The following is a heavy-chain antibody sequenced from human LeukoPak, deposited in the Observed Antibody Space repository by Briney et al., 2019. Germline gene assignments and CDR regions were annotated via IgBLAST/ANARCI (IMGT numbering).Heavy chain of an antibody. CDR2: ISGSGGSI. V-gene: IGHV3-23*01. D-gene: IGHD2-21*01. J-gene: IGHJ4*02. CDR1: GFIFSSYA. CDR3: AKRLKGPITPFDY. Sequence: GGSLRLSCAASGFIFSSYAMSWVRQAPGKGLEWVSTISGSGGSIYYADSVKGRSTISRDNSKNTLYLQMNSLRAEDTALYYCAKRLKGPITPFDYWGQGTLVAVSS.